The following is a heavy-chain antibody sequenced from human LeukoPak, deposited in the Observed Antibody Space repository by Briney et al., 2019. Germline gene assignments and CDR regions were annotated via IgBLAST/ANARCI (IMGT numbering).Heavy chain of an antibody. Sequence: SGGSLRLSCAASGFTFSAYSMNWVRQAPGKGLEWVSYISSTSSTIYYADSVKGRFAISRDNAQNSLYLQMNSLRAEDTAVYYCARVFWYDSSFDYWGQGTLVTVSS. CDR1: GFTFSAYS. CDR2: ISSTSSTI. V-gene: IGHV3-48*01. CDR3: ARVFWYDSSFDY. D-gene: IGHD3-22*01. J-gene: IGHJ4*02.